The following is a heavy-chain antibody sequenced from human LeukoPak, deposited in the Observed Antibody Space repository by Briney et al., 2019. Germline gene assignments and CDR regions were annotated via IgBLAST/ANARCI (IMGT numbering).Heavy chain of an antibody. CDR2: IYTSGGT. J-gene: IGHJ4*02. CDR1: GGSISSYY. D-gene: IGHD2-15*01. CDR3: ARVKCSGGSCYSPYYFDY. Sequence: SETLSLTCTVSGGSISSYYWSWIRQPAGKGLEWIGRIYTSGGTNYNPSLKSRVTMSVDTSKNQFSLKLSSVTAADTAVYYCARVKCSGGSCYSPYYFDYWGQGTLVTVSS. V-gene: IGHV4-4*07.